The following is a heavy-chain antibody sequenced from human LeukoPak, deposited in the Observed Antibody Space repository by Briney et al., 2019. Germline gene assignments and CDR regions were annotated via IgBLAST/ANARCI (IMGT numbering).Heavy chain of an antibody. Sequence: PGGSLRLSCAASGFTFSSYALHWVRQAPGKGLEGGAFISYDGSNKYCADAVKGRFTIARDNSKNTLFLQINSLRAEDTAVYYCARGGRDSTRIIVPAGTYYWGQGTLVTVSS. CDR2: ISYDGSNK. CDR1: GFTFSSYA. J-gene: IGHJ4*02. V-gene: IGHV3-30*04. CDR3: ARGGRDSTRIIVPAGTYY. D-gene: IGHD6-13*01.